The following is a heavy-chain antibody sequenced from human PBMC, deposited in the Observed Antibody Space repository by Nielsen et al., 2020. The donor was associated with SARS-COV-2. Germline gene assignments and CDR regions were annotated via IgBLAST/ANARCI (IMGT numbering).Heavy chain of an antibody. Sequence: GGSLRLSCAASGLNVGSTNMNWVRQAPGKGLEWVSSISSSSSYIYYADSVKGRFTISRDNAKNSLYLQMNSLRAEDTAVYYCARDAYSSGWYYYYYYMDVWGKGTTVTVSS. CDR3: ARDAYSSGWYYYYYYMDV. V-gene: IGHV3-21*01. CDR1: GLNVGSTN. J-gene: IGHJ6*03. CDR2: ISSSSSYI. D-gene: IGHD6-19*01.